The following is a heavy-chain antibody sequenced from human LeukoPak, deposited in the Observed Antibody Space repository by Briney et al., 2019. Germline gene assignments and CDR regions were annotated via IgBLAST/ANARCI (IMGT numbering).Heavy chain of an antibody. J-gene: IGHJ4*02. D-gene: IGHD1-26*01. Sequence: GGSLRLSCAASGFTLSSYWMSWVRQAPGKGLEWVSSISESGDKTDYADSVRGRFTISRDNSQNTLYLQMNSLRVEDTALYYCAKQWVDCWGQGTLVTVSS. CDR3: AKQWVDC. V-gene: IGHV3-23*01. CDR1: GFTLSSYW. CDR2: ISESGDKT.